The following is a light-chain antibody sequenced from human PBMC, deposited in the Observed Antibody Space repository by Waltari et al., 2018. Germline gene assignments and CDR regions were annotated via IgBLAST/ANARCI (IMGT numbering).Light chain of an antibody. Sequence: QSALTQPASVSGSPGQSITISCTGTSSDVGTYNSAPWYQQRPGKAPKLIIYEVTNRPSGVSDRFSGSKSGYTASLTISELQAEDEADYYCSSYTTTSTVGVFGGGTKLTVL. J-gene: IGLJ2*01. CDR1: SSDVGTYNS. V-gene: IGLV2-14*01. CDR2: EVT. CDR3: SSYTTTSTVGV.